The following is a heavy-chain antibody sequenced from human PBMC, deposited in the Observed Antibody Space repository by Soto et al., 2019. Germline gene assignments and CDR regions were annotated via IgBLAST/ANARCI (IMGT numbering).Heavy chain of an antibody. CDR2: MNPGSGDT. Sequence: ASVKVSCKASGYSFTNNDVSWVRQATGQGLEWMGWMNPGSGDTGYAQKFQGRVTMTRDISIATAYMELSSLRSDDTAIYYCARMATFGSLNWFDPWGQGTQVTVSS. CDR1: GYSFTNND. V-gene: IGHV1-8*01. D-gene: IGHD3-16*01. CDR3: ARMATFGSLNWFDP. J-gene: IGHJ5*02.